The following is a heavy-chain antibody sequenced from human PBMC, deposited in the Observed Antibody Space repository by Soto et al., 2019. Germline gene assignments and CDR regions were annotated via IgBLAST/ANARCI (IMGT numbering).Heavy chain of an antibody. Sequence: GGSLRLSCAASGFTFSSYAMHWVRQAPGKGLEWVAVISYDGSNKYYADSVKGRFTISRDNSKNTLYLQMNSLRAEDTAVYYCARGENFWSGPPADYWGQGTLVTVSS. CDR3: ARGENFWSGPPADY. CDR2: ISYDGSNK. V-gene: IGHV3-30-3*01. D-gene: IGHD3-3*01. J-gene: IGHJ4*02. CDR1: GFTFSSYA.